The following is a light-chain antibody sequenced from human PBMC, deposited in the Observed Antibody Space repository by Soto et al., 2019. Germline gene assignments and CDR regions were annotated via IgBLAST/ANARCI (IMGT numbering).Light chain of an antibody. CDR1: TGTVTSGHY. J-gene: IGLJ3*02. CDR2: DTS. V-gene: IGLV7-46*01. Sequence: QAVVTQEPSLTVSPGGTVTLTCGSSTGTVTSGHYPNWFQQKPGQVPRTLIYDTSNKHSCTPTRFSGSLLGGKAALTLWGAKTGVGVEFYCFLPFGGVHSSVFVGGP. CDR3: FLPFGGVHSSV.